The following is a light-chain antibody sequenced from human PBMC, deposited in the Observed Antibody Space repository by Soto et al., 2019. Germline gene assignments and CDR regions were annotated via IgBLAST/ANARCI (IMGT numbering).Light chain of an antibody. J-gene: IGKJ1*01. CDR2: DAS. Sequence: EIVMTQFPATLSASPGERVTLSCRASQSVSTNVAWYQQKPGEARRLLIFDASARAVDIPGRFSGSVSGTEFTLTISSLQPEDFAVYFCHSYDKWPPGTFGQGTKVDIK. CDR3: HSYDKWPPGT. V-gene: IGKV3D-15*01. CDR1: QSVSTN.